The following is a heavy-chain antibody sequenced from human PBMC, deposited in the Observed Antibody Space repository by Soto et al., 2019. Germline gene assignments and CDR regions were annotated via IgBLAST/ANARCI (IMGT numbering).Heavy chain of an antibody. CDR3: AREDDSSGYAGTFRH. CDR2: FSHDGTNH. Sequence: QVQLGESGGGVVQPGGSLRLSCAASGFTFSSYIMHWVRQAPGKGLEWLTVFSHDGTNHLYADSVRGRFTISRDNSKNTLYLQMNSLRAEDTALYYCAREDDSSGYAGTFRHWGQGTLVTVSS. V-gene: IGHV3-30-3*01. D-gene: IGHD3-22*01. CDR1: GFTFSSYI. J-gene: IGHJ1*01.